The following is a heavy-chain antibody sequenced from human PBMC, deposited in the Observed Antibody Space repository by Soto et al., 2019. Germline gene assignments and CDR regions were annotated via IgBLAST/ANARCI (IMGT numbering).Heavy chain of an antibody. D-gene: IGHD1-26*01. CDR1: GYTFPSYA. J-gene: IGHJ6*02. V-gene: IGHV1-3*01. CDR2: INAGNGNT. CDR3: ASRELLGPSYYYGMDV. Sequence: ASVKVSCKASGYTFPSYAMHWVCQAPGQRLEWMGWINAGNGNTKYSQKFQGRVTITRDTSASTAYMELSSLRSEDTAVYYCASRELLGPSYYYGMDVWGQGTTVNVSS.